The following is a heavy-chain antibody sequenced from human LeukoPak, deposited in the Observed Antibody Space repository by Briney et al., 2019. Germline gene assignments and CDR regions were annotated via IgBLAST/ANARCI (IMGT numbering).Heavy chain of an antibody. CDR2: IYSGGST. Sequence: GGSLRLSCAASGFTVSSNYMSWVRQAPGKGLEWVSVIYSGGSTYYADSVKGRFTISRDNFKNTLYLQMNSLRAEDTAVYYCASSWMDGEIDSWGQGTLVTVSS. CDR3: ASSWMDGEIDS. D-gene: IGHD4-17*01. CDR1: GFTVSSNY. V-gene: IGHV3-53*05. J-gene: IGHJ4*02.